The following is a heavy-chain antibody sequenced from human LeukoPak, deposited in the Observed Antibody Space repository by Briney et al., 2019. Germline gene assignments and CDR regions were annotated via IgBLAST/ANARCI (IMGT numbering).Heavy chain of an antibody. Sequence: GASVEVSCKASGYTFTGYYMHWVRQAPGQGLEWMGWINPNSGGTNYAQKFQGRVTMTRDTSISTAYMELSRLRSDDTAVYYCARGDIVVVVEGGWFDPWGQGTLVTVSS. CDR2: INPNSGGT. CDR1: GYTFTGYY. V-gene: IGHV1-2*02. CDR3: ARGDIVVVVEGGWFDP. D-gene: IGHD2-15*01. J-gene: IGHJ5*02.